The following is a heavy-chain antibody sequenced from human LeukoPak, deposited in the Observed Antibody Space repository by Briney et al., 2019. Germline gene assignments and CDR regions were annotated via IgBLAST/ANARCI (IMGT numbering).Heavy chain of an antibody. CDR2: IKPDGHGE. Sequence: GGSLRLSCAASGFNFNDYWMSWVRQAPGKGLEWVANIKPDGHGEYYVDSVKGRFTISRDNAVNSLYLEMNCLRAEDTAVYYCVRDGDYFDYWGQGTLLTVYS. CDR3: VRDGDYFDY. J-gene: IGHJ4*01. V-gene: IGHV3-7*01. CDR1: GFNFNDYW. D-gene: IGHD3-16*01.